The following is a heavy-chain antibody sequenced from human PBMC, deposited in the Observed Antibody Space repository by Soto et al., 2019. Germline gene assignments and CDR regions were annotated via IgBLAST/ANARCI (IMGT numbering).Heavy chain of an antibody. J-gene: IGHJ4*02. D-gene: IGHD3-3*01. V-gene: IGHV4-34*01. CDR3: ARGREQFGVVIRRFDY. Sequence: SETLSLTCAVYGGSFSGYYWSWIRQPPGKGLEWIGEINHSGSTNYNPSLKSRVTISVDTSKNQFSLKLSSVTAADTAVYYCARGREQFGVVIRRFDYWGQGTLVTVSS. CDR1: GGSFSGYY. CDR2: INHSGST.